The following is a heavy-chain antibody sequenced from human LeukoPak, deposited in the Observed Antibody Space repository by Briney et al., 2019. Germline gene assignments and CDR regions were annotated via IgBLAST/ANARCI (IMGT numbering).Heavy chain of an antibody. V-gene: IGHV3-30-3*01. Sequence: GGSLRLSCAASGFTFSDYVIHWVRQAPGKGLDWVAVISKDGGTKYYADSVKGRLTISRDNSKNMLYLQMNSLRPEATAVYYCARGGDLKYCSGGSCYSVDYWGQGTLVTVSS. CDR2: ISKDGGTK. D-gene: IGHD2-15*01. CDR3: ARGGDLKYCSGGSCYSVDY. J-gene: IGHJ4*02. CDR1: GFTFSDYV.